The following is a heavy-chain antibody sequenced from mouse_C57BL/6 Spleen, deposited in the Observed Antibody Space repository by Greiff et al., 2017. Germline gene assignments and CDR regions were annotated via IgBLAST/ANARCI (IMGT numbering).Heavy chain of an antibody. V-gene: IGHV1-50*01. D-gene: IGHD1-1*01. CDR1: GYTFTSYW. CDR3: ARSIYYYGSSPYAMDY. J-gene: IGHJ4*01. Sequence: VQLQQSGAELVKPGASVKLSCKASGYTFTSYWMQWVKQRPGQGLEWIGEIDPSDSYTNYNQKFKGKATLTVDTSSSTAYMQLSSLTSEDSAVYYCARSIYYYGSSPYAMDYWGQGTSVTVSS. CDR2: IDPSDSYT.